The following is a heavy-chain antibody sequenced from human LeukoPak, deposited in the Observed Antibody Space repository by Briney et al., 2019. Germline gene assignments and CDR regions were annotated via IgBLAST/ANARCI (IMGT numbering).Heavy chain of an antibody. V-gene: IGHV3-21*01. J-gene: IGHJ2*01. CDR3: ARAYSSSWYVYWYFDL. CDR1: GLTFENYS. CDR2: ISSGSSYM. Sequence: GGSLRLSCAASGLTFENYSLAWVRQAPGKGLEWVSSISSGSSYMYCTDSVKGRFTISRDNAKNSVYLQMNSLRAEDTAVYYCARAYSSSWYVYWYFDLWGRGTLVTVSS. D-gene: IGHD6-13*01.